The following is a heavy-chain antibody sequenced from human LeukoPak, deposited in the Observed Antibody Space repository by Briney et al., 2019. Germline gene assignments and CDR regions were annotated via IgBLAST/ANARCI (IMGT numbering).Heavy chain of an antibody. CDR3: ARDGNLIDY. CDR1: GYTFSSYG. Sequence: SVKVSCKTSGYTFSSYGISWVRQAPGQGLEWMGGIIPIFGTANYAQKFQGRVTITADESTSTAYMELRSLRSDDTAVYYCARDGNLIDYWGQGTLVTVSS. J-gene: IGHJ4*02. CDR2: IIPIFGTA. V-gene: IGHV1-69*13.